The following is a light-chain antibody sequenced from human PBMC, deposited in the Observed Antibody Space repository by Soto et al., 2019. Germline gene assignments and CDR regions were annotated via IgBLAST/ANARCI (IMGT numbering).Light chain of an antibody. CDR1: QSLLHSNGYKY. CDR2: LGS. Sequence: DIVITQSPLYLPVTPGEPASISCRSSQSLLHSNGYKYLDWYLQKPGQSPQLLIYLGSNRSSGVPDRFSGSGSGTDFTLKISRVEADDVGVYYCMQALQTPTFGQGTKVDIK. J-gene: IGKJ1*01. V-gene: IGKV2-28*01. CDR3: MQALQTPT.